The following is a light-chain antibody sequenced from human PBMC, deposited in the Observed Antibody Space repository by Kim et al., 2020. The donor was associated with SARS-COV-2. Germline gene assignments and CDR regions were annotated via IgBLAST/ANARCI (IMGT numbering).Light chain of an antibody. V-gene: IGLV2-8*01. J-gene: IGLJ2*01. CDR1: SSDVGGYNS. Sequence: QSALTQPPSASASPGQSVTISCTVTSSDVGGYNSVSWYQQHPGNSPKLMIYEVSKRRSGVPDRSSGSTSGNTASLTVSGLQAEDEADYYCSSYAGSNKLVFGGGTQLTVL. CDR2: EVS. CDR3: SSYAGSNKLV.